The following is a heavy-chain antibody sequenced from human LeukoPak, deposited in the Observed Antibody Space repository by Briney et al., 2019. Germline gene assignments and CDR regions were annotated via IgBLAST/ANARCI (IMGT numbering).Heavy chain of an antibody. CDR2: INPSGGST. J-gene: IGHJ4*02. CDR1: GYTFTSYY. Sequence: ASVKVSCKASGYTFTSYYMHWVRQAPGQGLEWMGIINPSGGSTSYAQKFQGRVTMTRDTSTSTVYMELSSLRSEDTAVYYCARDVKCGDYVGTLWYWGQGTLVTVSS. CDR3: ARDVKCGDYVGTLWY. D-gene: IGHD4-17*01. V-gene: IGHV1-46*03.